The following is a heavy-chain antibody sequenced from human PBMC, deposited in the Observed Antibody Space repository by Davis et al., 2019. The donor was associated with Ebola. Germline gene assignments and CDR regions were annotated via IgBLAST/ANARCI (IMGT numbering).Heavy chain of an antibody. J-gene: IGHJ4*02. D-gene: IGHD1-1*01. CDR3: ARDGLERGYFDY. V-gene: IGHV4-59*01. CDR2: IYYSGST. Sequence: MPSETLSLTCTVSGGSISSYYWSWIRQPPGKGLEWIGYIYYSGSTNYNPSLKSRVTISVDTSKNQFSLKLSSVTAADTAVYYCARDGLERGYFDYWGQGTLVTVSS. CDR1: GGSISSYY.